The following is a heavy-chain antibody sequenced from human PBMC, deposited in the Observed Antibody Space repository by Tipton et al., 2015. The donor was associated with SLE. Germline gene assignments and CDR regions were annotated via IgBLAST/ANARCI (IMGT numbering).Heavy chain of an antibody. CDR2: IRFDESND. CDR3: AKDPVRYDYGDPVRAFDL. Sequence: SLRLSCATSGFIFSSYGMHWVRQAPGKGLEWVAFIRFDESNDYYADSVKGRFTVFRDNSKDTLYLQMHSLRPEDTAVYYCAKDPVRYDYGDPVRAFDLWGQGTMVTVSS. CDR1: GFIFSSYG. V-gene: IGHV3-30*02. D-gene: IGHD4-17*01. J-gene: IGHJ3*01.